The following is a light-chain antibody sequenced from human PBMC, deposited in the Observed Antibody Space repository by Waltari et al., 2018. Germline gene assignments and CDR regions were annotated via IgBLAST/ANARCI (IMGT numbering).Light chain of an antibody. J-gene: IGKJ3*01. CDR3: QQYNTWPLS. CDR2: GAS. Sequence: EIVMTQSPVTLSVSPGEGATLSCRASQSVDNDLAWYQQKPGQAPSLVIYGASTRAPGVPGRFSGGGSGTEFTLTISSLQSEDFAVYYCQQYNTWPLSVGPGTTVDIK. CDR1: QSVDND. V-gene: IGKV3-15*01.